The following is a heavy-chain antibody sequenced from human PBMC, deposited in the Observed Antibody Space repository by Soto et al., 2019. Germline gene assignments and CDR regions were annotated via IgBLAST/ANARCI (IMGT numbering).Heavy chain of an antibody. CDR3: ARDTVRTPAGVDSFDI. Sequence: ASVKVSCKASGYVFSNYFMHWVRQAPGQGLEWMGYINPQSGGSKYEDNFQDRVTMTGDTPKTTVYMELRGLTSDDTAVYYCARDTVRTPAGVDSFDIWGQGTLVTVSS. D-gene: IGHD4-4*01. J-gene: IGHJ3*02. CDR1: GYVFSNYF. CDR2: INPQSGGS. V-gene: IGHV1-2*02.